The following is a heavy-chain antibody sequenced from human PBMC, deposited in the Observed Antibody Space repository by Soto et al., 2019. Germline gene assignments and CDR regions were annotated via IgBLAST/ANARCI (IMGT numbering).Heavy chain of an antibody. V-gene: IGHV1-69*02. CDR1: GEGYSGYI. CDR2: IIPILGIA. CDR3: ARYQSPAAMGQGVKNFDY. J-gene: IGHJ4*02. D-gene: IGHD2-2*01. Sequence: SSVNGYCKTSGEGYSGYIVSWVRHAHGQGLEWMGRIIPILGIANYAQKFQGRVTITADKSTSTAYMELSSLRSEDTAVYYCARYQSPAAMGQGVKNFDYWGQGTLVTVSS.